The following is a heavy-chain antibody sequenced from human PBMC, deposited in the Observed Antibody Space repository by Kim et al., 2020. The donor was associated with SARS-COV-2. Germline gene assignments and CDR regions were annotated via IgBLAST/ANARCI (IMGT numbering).Heavy chain of an antibody. V-gene: IGHV4-34*01. CDR3: ARGRVGVVPFPFLGLGPFWNHYYMDV. CDR2: INHSGST. D-gene: IGHD2-2*01. Sequence: SETLSLTCAVFGESFSGYSWTWVRRPPGKGLEWIGEINHSGSTNYNPSLKSRVTISSDTSKNQYSLRLTSLSAADTAVYYCARGRVGVVPFPFLGLGPFWNHYYMDVWGRGATVTVSS. J-gene: IGHJ6*03. CDR1: GESFSGYS.